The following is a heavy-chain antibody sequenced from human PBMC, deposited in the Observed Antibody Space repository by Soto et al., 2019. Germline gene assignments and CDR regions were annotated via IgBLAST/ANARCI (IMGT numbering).Heavy chain of an antibody. D-gene: IGHD3-3*01. CDR2: VYDSVNYDSGRT. J-gene: IGHJ3*02. CDR1: GDSVRSRNYY. CDR3: ARESDLWDDAYMRTFDI. V-gene: IGHV4-61*01. Sequence: QVQLKESGPGLVKPSETLSLTCTVSGDSVRSRNYYWSWIRQAPGTGLEWIGSVYDSVNYDSGRTNYNPSLKILVTISLDTSQNPFSLNLTSVIAADTAVYYCARESDLWDDAYMRTFDIWGQGTKVTVSS.